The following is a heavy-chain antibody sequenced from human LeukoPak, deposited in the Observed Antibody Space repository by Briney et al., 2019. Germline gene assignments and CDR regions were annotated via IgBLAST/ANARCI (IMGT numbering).Heavy chain of an antibody. CDR2: IRYDGSNK. V-gene: IGHV3-30*02. CDR1: GFTFNNYG. D-gene: IGHD3-22*01. Sequence: GGSLRLSCAASGFTFNNYGMHWVRQAPGKGLEWVAFIRYDGSNKYYADSVKGRFTISRDNSKNTLYLQMNSLRAEDTAVYFCARDPYSGNYGSYHYYYMDVWGKGTTVTVSS. CDR3: ARDPYSGNYGSYHYYYMDV. J-gene: IGHJ6*03.